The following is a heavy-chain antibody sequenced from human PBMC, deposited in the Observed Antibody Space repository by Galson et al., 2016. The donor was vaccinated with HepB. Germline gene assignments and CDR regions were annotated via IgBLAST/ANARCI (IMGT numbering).Heavy chain of an antibody. D-gene: IGHD6-19*01. CDR1: GFTSTNYA. CDR3: AKAQPTHTIGWGGAFDV. V-gene: IGHV3-23*01. CDR2: IRGDGSAT. Sequence: SLRLSCAASGFTSTNYAMTWVRQAPGRGLEWVSTIRGDGSATLYADSVKGRFTISTDSSKNTLYLQMSGLRAEDTAVYYCAKAQPTHTIGWGGAFDVWGQGKMVTVFS. J-gene: IGHJ3*01.